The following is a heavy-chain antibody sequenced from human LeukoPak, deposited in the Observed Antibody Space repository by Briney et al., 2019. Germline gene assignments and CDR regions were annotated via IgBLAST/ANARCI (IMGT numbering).Heavy chain of an antibody. CDR3: VHGKQWLAFDS. Sequence: SETLSLTCTVSGGSISSYYWSWIRQPPGKGLQWIGNTYNSGSTNYHPSLNGRVPISVDTSKHHFSLKLTSVTAADTAVYYRVHGKQWLAFDSWGQGILVTVSS. CDR1: GGSISSYY. D-gene: IGHD6-19*01. J-gene: IGHJ4*02. V-gene: IGHV4-4*09. CDR2: TYNSGST.